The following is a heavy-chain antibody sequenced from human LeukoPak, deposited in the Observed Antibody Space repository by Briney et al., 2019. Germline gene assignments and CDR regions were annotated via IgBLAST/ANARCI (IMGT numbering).Heavy chain of an antibody. Sequence: SETLSLTCTVSGVSISSYYWGWIRQPPGKGLEWIGSIYYSGSTYYNPSLKSRVTISVDTSKNQFSLKLSSVTAADTAVYYCARPPDYGDYFDYWGQGTLVTVSS. J-gene: IGHJ4*02. CDR1: GVSISSYY. D-gene: IGHD4-17*01. CDR3: ARPPDYGDYFDY. V-gene: IGHV4-39*07. CDR2: IYYSGST.